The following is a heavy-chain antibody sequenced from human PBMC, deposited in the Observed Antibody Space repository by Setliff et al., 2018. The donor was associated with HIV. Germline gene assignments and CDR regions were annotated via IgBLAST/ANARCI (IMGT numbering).Heavy chain of an antibody. Sequence: GGSLRLSCAASGFTFSYYAMHWVRQAPGKGLEWAALISYDGSNKYYADSVKGRFTISRDNSKNTLFLQMNSLRAEDTAVYYCARRRSGPQGWLLSNWFDAWGQGTLVTVSS. CDR3: ARRRSGPQGWLLSNWFDA. J-gene: IGHJ5*02. CDR2: ISYDGSNK. D-gene: IGHD3-3*01. V-gene: IGHV3-30*01. CDR1: GFTFSYYA.